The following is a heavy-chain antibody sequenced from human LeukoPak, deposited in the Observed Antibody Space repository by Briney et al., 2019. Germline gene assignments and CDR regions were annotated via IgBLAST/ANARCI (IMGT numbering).Heavy chain of an antibody. CDR3: AGDSSMVTLDALDF. D-gene: IGHD2-21*02. CDR2: ISHSGST. CDR1: GGSISRYY. J-gene: IGHJ3*01. Sequence: SETPSLTCSVSGGSISRYYWSWIRQPPGKGLEWIGYISHSGSTNYNPSLKSRVAISVATSKNQFSVKLSSVTAADTAVYYCAGDSSMVTLDALDFWGQGTMVTVSS. V-gene: IGHV4-59*01.